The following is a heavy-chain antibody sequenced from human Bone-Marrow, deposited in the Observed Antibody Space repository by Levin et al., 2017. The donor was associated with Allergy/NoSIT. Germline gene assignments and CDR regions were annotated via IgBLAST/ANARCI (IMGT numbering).Heavy chain of an antibody. Sequence: PGGSLRLSCAASGFTFSDAWMNWVRQAPGKGLEWVGRIKSKTDGETKDYAAPVKGRFTFSRDDSKNTVFLQMNSLGTEDTAVYYCHTVLYDWYDEHYWGQGALVTVSS. CDR1: GFTFSDAW. J-gene: IGHJ4*02. CDR3: HTVLYDWYDEHY. D-gene: IGHD1-20*01. CDR2: IKSKTDGETK. V-gene: IGHV3-15*05.